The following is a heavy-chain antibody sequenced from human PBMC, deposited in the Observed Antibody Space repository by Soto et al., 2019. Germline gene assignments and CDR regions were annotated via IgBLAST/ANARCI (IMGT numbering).Heavy chain of an antibody. CDR2: ISYDGSNK. V-gene: IGHV3-30*18. Sequence: GGFLRLSCAASGFTFSSYGMHWVRQAPGKGLEWVAVISYDGSNKYYADSVKGRFTISRDNSKNTLYLQMNSLRAEDTAVYYCAKDGDGDYVNGDYFDYWGQGTLVTVSS. CDR1: GFTFSSYG. CDR3: AKDGDGDYVNGDYFDY. D-gene: IGHD4-17*01. J-gene: IGHJ4*02.